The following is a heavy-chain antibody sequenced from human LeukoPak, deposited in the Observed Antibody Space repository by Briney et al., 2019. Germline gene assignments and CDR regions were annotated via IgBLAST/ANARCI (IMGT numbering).Heavy chain of an antibody. CDR2: INSDGSST. CDR1: GFTFSSYR. D-gene: IGHD1-26*01. CDR3: ARDSYGGSYYPEY. J-gene: IGHJ4*02. V-gene: IGHV3-74*01. Sequence: AVSLRLSCTASGFTFSSYRMHWVRQAPAKGLIRVSHINSDGSSTTYANSVKRRFIIIRANAKNTLYLQMNSVRAEDTAVYYCARDSYGGSYYPEYWGQGTLVTVSS.